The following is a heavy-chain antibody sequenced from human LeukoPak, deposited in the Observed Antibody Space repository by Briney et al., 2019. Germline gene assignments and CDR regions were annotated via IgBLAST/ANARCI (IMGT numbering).Heavy chain of an antibody. CDR2: ISSSSSYI. J-gene: IGHJ6*02. D-gene: IGHD2-2*02. CDR1: GLIFSNNW. V-gene: IGHV3-21*01. Sequence: GGGLVQPGGCLRLSCAASGLIFSNNWMSWVRQAPGKGLEWVSSISSSSSYIYYADSVKGRFTISRDNAKNSLYLQMNSLRAEDTAVYYCAGPLGEYQLLYEFYYYYGMDVWGQGTTVTVSS. CDR3: AGPLGEYQLLYEFYYYYGMDV.